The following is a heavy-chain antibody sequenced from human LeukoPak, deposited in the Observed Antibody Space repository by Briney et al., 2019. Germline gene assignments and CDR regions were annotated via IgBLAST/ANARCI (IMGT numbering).Heavy chain of an antibody. D-gene: IGHD4-11*01. CDR2: IYLSGST. V-gene: IGHV4-38-2*01. CDR1: GYSLSSSYY. J-gene: IGHJ4*02. CDR3: ASLPSNTVTHDY. Sequence: PSETLSLACAVSGYSLSSSYYWGWIRQPPGKGREWIGTIYLSGSTHYNPSIKSRVTLSVDTSKNQFPLKLRSVTAADTAVYYCASLPSNTVTHDYWGQGTLVTVSS.